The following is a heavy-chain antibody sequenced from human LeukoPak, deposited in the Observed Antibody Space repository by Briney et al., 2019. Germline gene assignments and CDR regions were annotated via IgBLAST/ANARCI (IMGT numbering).Heavy chain of an antibody. CDR3: ARTKPGIAGTGFDY. V-gene: IGHV3-21*01. J-gene: IGHJ4*02. CDR1: GFTFSSYS. CDR2: ISSSSSYI. Sequence: PGGSLRLSCAASGFTFSSYSMNWVRQAPGKGLEWVSSISSSSSYIYYADSVKGRFTISRDNAKNSLYLQMNSLRAEDTAVYYCARTKPGIAGTGFDYWGQGTLVTVSS. D-gene: IGHD6-13*01.